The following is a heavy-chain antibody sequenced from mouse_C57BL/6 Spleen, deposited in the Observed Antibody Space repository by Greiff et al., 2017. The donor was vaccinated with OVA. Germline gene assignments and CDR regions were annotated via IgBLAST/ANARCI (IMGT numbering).Heavy chain of an antibody. J-gene: IGHJ4*01. CDR3: ASGSTWDGAMDY. Sequence: VQLQQSGAELAKPGASVKLSCKASGYTFTSYWMHWVQQRPGQGLEWIGYINPSSGYTKYNQKFKDKATLTADKSSSTAYMQLSSLTYEDSAVYYCASGSTWDGAMDYWGQGTSVTVSS. CDR2: INPSSGYT. D-gene: IGHD4-1*01. CDR1: GYTFTSYW. V-gene: IGHV1-7*01.